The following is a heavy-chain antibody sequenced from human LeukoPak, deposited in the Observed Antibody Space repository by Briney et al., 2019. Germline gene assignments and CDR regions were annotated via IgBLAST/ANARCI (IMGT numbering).Heavy chain of an antibody. V-gene: IGHV3-23*01. CDR1: GFSVSNYD. Sequence: KPGGSLRLSCAASGFSVSNYDMSWVRQAPGKGLEWVSVISNDGGRTYYADSGKGRLTISRDNSKNSLYLQMNSLRVEDTAVYYCAKGRIVGATSFDYWGQGSLVTVSS. CDR2: ISNDGGRT. J-gene: IGHJ4*02. CDR3: AKGRIVGATSFDY. D-gene: IGHD1-26*01.